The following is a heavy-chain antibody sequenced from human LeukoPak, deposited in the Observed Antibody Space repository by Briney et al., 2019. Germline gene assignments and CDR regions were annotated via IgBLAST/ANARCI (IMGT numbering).Heavy chain of an antibody. CDR2: IYYSENT. D-gene: IGHD2-8*01. J-gene: IGHJ5*02. CDR3: ARGMGGNWFDR. V-gene: IGHV4-59*01. CDR1: GGSISSYY. Sequence: PSETLSLTCTVYGGSISSYYWSWVRQPPGKGMEWIVYIYYSENTNYNPSLKRRVTISVDTSKNQFSLKLSSVTAADTAMYYCARGMGGNWFDRWGQGTLVTVSS.